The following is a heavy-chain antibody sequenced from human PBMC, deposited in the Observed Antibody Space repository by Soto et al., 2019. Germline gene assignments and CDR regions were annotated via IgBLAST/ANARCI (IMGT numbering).Heavy chain of an antibody. CDR1: GFTFSSYW. V-gene: IGHV3-74*01. CDR2: INSDGSST. J-gene: IGHJ3*02. CDR3: ASGVYFGGAFDI. D-gene: IGHD3-16*01. Sequence: EVQLVESGGGLVQPGGSLRLSCAASGFTFSSYWMHWVRQAPGKGLVWVSRINSDGSSTSYADSVKGRFTISRDNAKNTLYLQMNSRRAEDTAVHYCASGVYFGGAFDIWGQGTMVTVSS.